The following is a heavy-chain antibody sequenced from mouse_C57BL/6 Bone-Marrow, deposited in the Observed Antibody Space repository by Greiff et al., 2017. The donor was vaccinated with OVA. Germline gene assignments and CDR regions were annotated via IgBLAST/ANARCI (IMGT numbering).Heavy chain of an antibody. CDR1: GYTFTSYW. CDR3: ARRGDGSSYFDY. V-gene: IGHV1-64*01. CDR2: IHPNSGST. D-gene: IGHD1-1*01. J-gene: IGHJ2*01. Sequence: VQLQQPGAELVKPGASVKLSCKASGYTFTSYWMHWVKQRPGQGLAWIGMIHPNSGSTNYNEKFKSKATLTVDKSSSTAYMQLSSLTSEDSAVYYCARRGDGSSYFDYWGQGTTLTVSS.